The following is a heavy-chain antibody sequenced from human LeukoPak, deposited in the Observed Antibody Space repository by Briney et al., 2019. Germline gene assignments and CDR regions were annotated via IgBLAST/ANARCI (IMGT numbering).Heavy chain of an antibody. J-gene: IGHJ4*02. V-gene: IGHV3-23*01. Sequence: PGGSLRLSCAASGFTFSSYGMSWVRQAPGKGLEWVSAISGSGGSTYYADSVKGRFTISRDNSKNTLYLQMNSLRAEDTAVYYCAKNRFRGSGSYYPFDYWGQGTLVTVSS. CDR2: ISGSGGST. D-gene: IGHD1-26*01. CDR3: AKNRFRGSGSYYPFDY. CDR1: GFTFSSYG.